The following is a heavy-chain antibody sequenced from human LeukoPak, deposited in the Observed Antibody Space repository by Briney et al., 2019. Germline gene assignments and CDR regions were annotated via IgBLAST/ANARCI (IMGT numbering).Heavy chain of an antibody. V-gene: IGHV4-34*01. D-gene: IGHD6-19*01. CDR3: ARKLGSISGWYPVNYYYGMDV. J-gene: IGHJ6*02. CDR1: GGSFSGYY. CDR2: INHSGST. Sequence: SETLSLTCAVYGGSFSGYYWSWIRQPPGKGLEWIGEINHSGSTNYNPSLKSRVTISVDTSKNQFSLKLSSVTAADTAVYYCARKLGSISGWYPVNYYYGMDVWGQGTTVTVSS.